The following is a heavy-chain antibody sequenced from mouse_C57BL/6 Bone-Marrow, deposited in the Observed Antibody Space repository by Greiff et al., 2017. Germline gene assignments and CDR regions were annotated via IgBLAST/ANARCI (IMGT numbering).Heavy chain of an antibody. CDR2: IDPGNGDT. Sequence: VQLKQSGAELVRPGASVKLSCTASGFNIKDDYMPWVKQRPEPGLEWIGWIDPGNGDTDYASKFQGKVTITVDTSSNTAYLQLSSLTSEDTAVLYSTFDGPYYAMDYWGKGTSVTVSS. CDR3: TFDGPYYAMDY. CDR1: GFNIKDDY. V-gene: IGHV14-4*01. J-gene: IGHJ4*01. D-gene: IGHD2-3*01.